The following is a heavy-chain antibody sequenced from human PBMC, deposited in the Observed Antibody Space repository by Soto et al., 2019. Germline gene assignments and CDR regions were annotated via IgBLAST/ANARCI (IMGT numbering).Heavy chain of an antibody. CDR3: ARDPPAFHSAFDS. CDR2: TYYRSKWHN. Sequence: SPTVSLTCALSGDSVSSIRAAWNWIRQSPSRGLEWLGRTYYRSKWHNDYAPSVKSRISINPDTSKNQFSLQLNSVIPEDTAVYYCARDPPAFHSAFDSWGQGTLVTVSS. J-gene: IGHJ4*02. D-gene: IGHD4-4*01. V-gene: IGHV6-1*01. CDR1: GDSVSSIRAA.